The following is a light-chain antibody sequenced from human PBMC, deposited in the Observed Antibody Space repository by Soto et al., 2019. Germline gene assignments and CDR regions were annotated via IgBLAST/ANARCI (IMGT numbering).Light chain of an antibody. CDR1: SSDVGGYNY. J-gene: IGLJ1*01. CDR2: DVS. Sequence: QSALTQPRSVSGSPGQSVTLSCTGTSSDVGGYNYVSWYQQHPGKAPKVMIYDVSKRPSGVPDRFSGSKSGNTASLTISGLQAEDEADYYCCSYAGSYTGVFGTGTKVTVL. V-gene: IGLV2-11*01. CDR3: CSYAGSYTGV.